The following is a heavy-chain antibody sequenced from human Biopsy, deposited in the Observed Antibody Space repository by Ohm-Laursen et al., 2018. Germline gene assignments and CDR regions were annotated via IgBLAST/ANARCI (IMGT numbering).Heavy chain of an antibody. V-gene: IGHV3-9*01. CDR2: ISWSSGTI. CDR1: GFRFDDYA. D-gene: IGHD6-19*01. J-gene: IGHJ4*02. Sequence: LRLSCAASGFRFDDYAMQWVRQAPGKGLEWVSGISWSSGTIGYANSVKGRFTVSRDNAKNSLFLQMNSLRVEDTALYYCVKSAYSSGFWEASDYWGQGTLVTVSS. CDR3: VKSAYSSGFWEASDY.